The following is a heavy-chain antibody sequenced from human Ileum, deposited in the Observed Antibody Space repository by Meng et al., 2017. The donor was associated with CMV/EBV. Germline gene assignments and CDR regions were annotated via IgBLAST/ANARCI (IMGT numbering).Heavy chain of an antibody. CDR3: ARAPNYDSSGYAFDY. Sequence: SGDSISSSTYFSAWIRQAPGKGLEWIGSVYYSGSTYYNPSLKSRVTISIDTSKNQFSLKLSSVTAADTAVYYCARAPNYDSSGYAFDYWGQGTLVTVSS. D-gene: IGHD3-22*01. J-gene: IGHJ4*02. CDR1: GDSISSSTYF. V-gene: IGHV4-39*07. CDR2: VYYSGST.